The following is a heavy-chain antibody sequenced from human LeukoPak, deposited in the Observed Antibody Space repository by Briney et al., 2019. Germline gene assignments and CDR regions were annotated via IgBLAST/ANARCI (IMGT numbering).Heavy chain of an antibody. Sequence: ASVEVSCKASGGTFSSCAISWVRQAPGRGLEWMGGIIPIFGTANYAQKFQGRVTITADKSTSTAYMELSSLGSEDTAVYYCARSSVYDPGPYYYYMDVWGKGTTVTVSS. CDR2: IIPIFGTA. CDR1: GGTFSSCA. D-gene: IGHD5/OR15-5a*01. CDR3: ARSSVYDPGPYYYYMDV. J-gene: IGHJ6*03. V-gene: IGHV1-69*06.